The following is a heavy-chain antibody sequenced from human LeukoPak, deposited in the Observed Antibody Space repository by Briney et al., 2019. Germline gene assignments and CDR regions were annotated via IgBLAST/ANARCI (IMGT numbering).Heavy chain of an antibody. CDR3: ARVVNLPYYYYYYMDV. CDR2: IKQDGSEK. J-gene: IGHJ6*03. CDR1: GFTFSNYW. D-gene: IGHD3-22*01. V-gene: IGHV3-7*01. Sequence: GGSLRLSCAASGFTFSNYWMSWVRQAPGKGLEWVANIKQDGSEKYYVDSVKGRFTISRDNAENSLYLQMNSLRAEDTAVYYCARVVNLPYYYYYYMDVWGKGTTVTVSS.